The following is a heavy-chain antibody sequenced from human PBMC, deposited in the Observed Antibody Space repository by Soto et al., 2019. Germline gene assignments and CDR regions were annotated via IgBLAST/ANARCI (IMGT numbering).Heavy chain of an antibody. CDR2: IIPILGIA. D-gene: IGHD6-13*01. Sequence: QVQLVQSGAEVKKPGSSVKVSCKASGGTFSSYTISWVRQAPGQGLEWMGRIIPILGIANYAQKFQGRVTITADKAPSPAYMELSSLRSEDTAVYYCARDLETTIAAAADYYYYGMDVWGQGTTVTVSS. CDR1: GGTFSSYT. J-gene: IGHJ6*02. CDR3: ARDLETTIAAAADYYYYGMDV. V-gene: IGHV1-69*08.